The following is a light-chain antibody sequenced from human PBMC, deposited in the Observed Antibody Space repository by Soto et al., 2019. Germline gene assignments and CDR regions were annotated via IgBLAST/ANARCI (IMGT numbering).Light chain of an antibody. Sequence: IQMTQSPSSLSASVGDRVTITCRASQSISSYLNWYQQKPGKAPKLLIYAASTLQSGVPSRFSGSGSGTDFTLTISSLEPEDFAVYYCQLYGISPHFGQGTRLEIK. V-gene: IGKV1-39*01. J-gene: IGKJ5*01. CDR3: QLYGISPH. CDR2: AAS. CDR1: QSISSY.